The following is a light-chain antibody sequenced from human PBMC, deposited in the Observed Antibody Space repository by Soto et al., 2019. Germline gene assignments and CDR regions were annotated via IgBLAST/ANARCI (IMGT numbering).Light chain of an antibody. CDR2: DPS. Sequence: DIQLTQSPSTCYVFVLDRASITCGASQSAGNSVPEGQQKPGEAPKLLISDPSSLETGVPSRFSGSGSGTESTVTISSVQPDDFATYYCQQYKSYPLTFGGGTKVDIK. J-gene: IGKJ4*01. V-gene: IGKV1-5*01. CDR1: QSAGNS. CDR3: QQYKSYPLT.